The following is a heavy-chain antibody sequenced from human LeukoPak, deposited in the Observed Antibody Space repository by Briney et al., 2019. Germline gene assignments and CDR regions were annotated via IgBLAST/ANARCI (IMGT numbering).Heavy chain of an antibody. J-gene: IGHJ4*02. CDR1: EYTFTGYY. D-gene: IGHD3-3*01. CDR2: INPNSGGT. CDR3: ARGSDDFWSGYSPSY. V-gene: IGHV1-2*02. Sequence: GASVKVSSKASEYTFTGYYMHWVRQAPGQGLEWMGWINPNSGGTNYAQKFQGRVTMTRDTSISTAYMELSRLRSDDTAVYYCARGSDDFWSGYSPSYWGQGTLVTVSS.